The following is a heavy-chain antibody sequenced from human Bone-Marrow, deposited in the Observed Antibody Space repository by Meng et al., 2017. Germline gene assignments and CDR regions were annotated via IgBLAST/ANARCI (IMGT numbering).Heavy chain of an antibody. CDR2: INHSGST. J-gene: IGHJ4*02. CDR1: GGSFSDYY. CDR3: ARGPTTMAHDFDY. D-gene: IGHD4-11*01. Sequence: QGQLQRWGAGLLKPSETLSLTCVVSGGSFSDYYWSWIRQPPGKGLEWIGEINHSGSTNYNPSLESRATISVDTSQNNLSLKLSSVTAADSAVYYCARGPTTMAHDFDYWGQGTLVTVSS. V-gene: IGHV4-34*01.